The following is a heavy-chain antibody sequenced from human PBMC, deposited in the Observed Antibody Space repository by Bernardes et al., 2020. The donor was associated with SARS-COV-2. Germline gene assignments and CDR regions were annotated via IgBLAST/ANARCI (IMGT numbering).Heavy chain of an antibody. D-gene: IGHD2-8*01. CDR1: GFTFSNYW. CDR2: IKQDGSEK. CDR3: AKDLYTKNMGYYYNGMDV. J-gene: IGHJ6*02. Sequence: GGSLRLSCIASGFTFSNYWMSWVRQAPGKGLEWVANIKQDGSEKYYVDSVKGRFTISRDNAKNSVYLQMSSLRAEDTAVYYCAKDLYTKNMGYYYNGMDVWGQ. V-gene: IGHV3-7*01.